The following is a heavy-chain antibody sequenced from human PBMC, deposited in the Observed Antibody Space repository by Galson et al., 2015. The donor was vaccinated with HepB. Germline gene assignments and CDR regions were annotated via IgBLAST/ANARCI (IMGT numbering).Heavy chain of an antibody. V-gene: IGHV6-1*01. D-gene: IGHD3-10*01. J-gene: IGHJ6*02. CDR1: GDSVSSNSAA. CDR3: ARDRVATMVRGVIYYGMDV. Sequence: CAISGDSVSSNSAAWNRIRQSPSRGLEWLGRTYYRSKWYNDYAVSVKSRITINPDTSKNQFSLQLDSVTPEDTAVYYCARDRVATMVRGVIYYGMDVWGQGTTVTVSS. CDR2: TYYRSKWYN.